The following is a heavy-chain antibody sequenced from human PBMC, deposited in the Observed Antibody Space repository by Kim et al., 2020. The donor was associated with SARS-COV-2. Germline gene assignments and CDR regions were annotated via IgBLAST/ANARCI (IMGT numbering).Heavy chain of an antibody. CDR2: ISSSSSYI. D-gene: IGHD1-26*01. CDR1: GFTFSSYS. CDR3: ARDGESGSYWANYYYYGMDV. J-gene: IGHJ6*02. V-gene: IGHV3-21*01. Sequence: GGSLRLSCAASGFTFSSYSMNWVRQAPGKGLEWVSSISSSSSYIYYADSVKGRFTISRDNAKNSLYLQMNSLRAEDTAVYYCARDGESGSYWANYYYYGMDVWGQGTTVTVS.